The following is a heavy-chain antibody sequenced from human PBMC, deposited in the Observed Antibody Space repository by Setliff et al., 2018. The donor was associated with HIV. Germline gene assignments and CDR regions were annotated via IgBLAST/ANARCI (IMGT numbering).Heavy chain of an antibody. V-gene: IGHV1-46*01. CDR3: ARGRTAGYTYNYGY. CDR2: VNPSGGST. J-gene: IGHJ4*02. CDR1: GYTFTSYY. D-gene: IGHD3-16*01. Sequence: ASVKVSCKASGYTFTSYYMHWVRQAPGQGLEWLGMVNPSGGSTAYAQKFQGRVTMTRDTSTNTVYMDLSGLRPDDTAVYYCARGRTAGYTYNYGYWGQGTLVT.